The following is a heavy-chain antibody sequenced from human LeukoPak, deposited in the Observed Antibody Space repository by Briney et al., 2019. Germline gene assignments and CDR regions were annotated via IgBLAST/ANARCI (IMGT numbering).Heavy chain of an antibody. D-gene: IGHD6-19*01. CDR3: AKDSKGYSSGWDLDY. CDR2: ISGSGDNT. CDR1: GFTFSTYA. V-gene: IGHV3-23*01. J-gene: IGHJ4*02. Sequence: PGGSLRLSCAASGFTFSTYAMTWVRQAPGKGLEWVPTISGSGDNTYYADSVKGRFTISRDNSKNTLYLQMNSLRAEDTALYYCAKDSKGYSSGWDLDYWGQGTLVTVSS.